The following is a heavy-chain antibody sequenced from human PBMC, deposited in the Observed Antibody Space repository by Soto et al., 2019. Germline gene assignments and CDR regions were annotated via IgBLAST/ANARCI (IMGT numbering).Heavy chain of an antibody. CDR1: GFTFSSYG. J-gene: IGHJ4*02. D-gene: IGHD4-17*01. CDR3: ASAAGNDYGDYLSGRDFDY. CDR2: TWNDGSNK. Sequence: QVQLVESGGGVVQPGRSLRLSCAASGFTFSSYGMHWVRQAPGKGLEWVAVTWNDGSNKFYAASVKGRFTISRDNSKNTVFLQMNSLRAEDTAVHYCASAAGNDYGDYLSGRDFDYWGQGTLVTVSS. V-gene: IGHV3-33*01.